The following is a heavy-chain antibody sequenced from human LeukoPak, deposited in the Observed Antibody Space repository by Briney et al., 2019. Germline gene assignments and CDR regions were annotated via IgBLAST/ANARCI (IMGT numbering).Heavy chain of an antibody. CDR1: GGSISSGGYY. CDR3: ARALDSSGYSVNFDY. Sequence: SETLSLTCTVSGGSISSGGYYWSWIRQHPGKGLEWIGYIYYSGSTYYNPSLKSRVTISVDTSKNQFSLKLSSVTAADAAVYYCARALDSSGYSVNFDYCGQGTLVTVSS. J-gene: IGHJ4*02. V-gene: IGHV4-31*03. CDR2: IYYSGST. D-gene: IGHD3-22*01.